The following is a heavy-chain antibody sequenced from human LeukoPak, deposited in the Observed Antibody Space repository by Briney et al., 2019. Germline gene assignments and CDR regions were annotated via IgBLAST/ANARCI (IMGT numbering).Heavy chain of an antibody. Sequence: GGSLRLSCAASGFTFSSYAMSWVRQAPGKGLEWVSAISGSGGSTYYADSVKGRFTISRDNSKNTLYLQMNSLRAEDTAVYYCAKQNLRWLQLRDAAAPYFQHWGQGTLVTVSS. CDR3: AKQNLRWLQLRDAAAPYFQH. CDR1: GFTFSSYA. CDR2: ISGSGGST. J-gene: IGHJ1*01. V-gene: IGHV3-23*01. D-gene: IGHD5-24*01.